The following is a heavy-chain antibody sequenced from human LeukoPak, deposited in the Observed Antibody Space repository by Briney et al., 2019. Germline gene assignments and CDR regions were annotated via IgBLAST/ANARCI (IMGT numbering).Heavy chain of an antibody. D-gene: IGHD1-26*01. CDR3: ARGTIGSYSSVHD. CDR1: GHTFTGYY. J-gene: IGHJ1*01. Sequence: GASVKVSCKASGHTFTGYYMHWVRQAPGQGLEWVGWINPKSGGTDYAQRLQGRVTMTTDTSIATAYMELSRLTSDDTAVYFCARGTIGSYSSVHDWGQGTLVTVSS. CDR2: INPKSGGT. V-gene: IGHV1-2*02.